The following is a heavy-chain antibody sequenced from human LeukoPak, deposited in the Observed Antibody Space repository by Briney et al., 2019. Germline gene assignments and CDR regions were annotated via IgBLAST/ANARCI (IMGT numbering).Heavy chain of an antibody. J-gene: IGHJ4*02. Sequence: GGSLRLSCAASGFTFSRYYMHWVRQAPGKGLVWVSRINSDGRSTTYADSVRGRFTVSRDNAKNTLYLQMNSLKVEDTAMYYCTRVFVGDEYSSSGYWGQRTLVTVSS. CDR1: GFTFSRYY. CDR3: TRVFVGDEYSSSGY. V-gene: IGHV3-74*01. D-gene: IGHD6-13*01. CDR2: INSDGRST.